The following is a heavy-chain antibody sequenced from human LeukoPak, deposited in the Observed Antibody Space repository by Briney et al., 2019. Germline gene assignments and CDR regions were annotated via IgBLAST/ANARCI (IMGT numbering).Heavy chain of an antibody. V-gene: IGHV3-13*01. CDR2: LGIAGDT. CDR3: ARQKQSHGNFDY. CDR1: GFTVSSYT. D-gene: IGHD1-26*01. Sequence: GGSLRLSCAASGFTVSSYTMHWVRHPIGKGLEWVSALGIAGDTFYPGSVKGRFTISRENAKNSLYLQMNSLRAEDTAMYYCARQKQSHGNFDYWGQGTLVTVSS. J-gene: IGHJ4*02.